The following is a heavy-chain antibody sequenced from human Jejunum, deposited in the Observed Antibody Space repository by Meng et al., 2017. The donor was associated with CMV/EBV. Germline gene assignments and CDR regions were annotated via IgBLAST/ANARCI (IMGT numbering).Heavy chain of an antibody. CDR3: AREIYYTLEY. J-gene: IGHJ4*02. Sequence: CEVSGFIFSDYHMNWVRQAPGRGLEWVARSRHKGDSYTTEYAASVKGRFTISRDDSKKSVFLQMSSLTTEDTAFYYCAREIYYTLEYWGQGTLVTVSS. CDR1: GFIFSDYH. V-gene: IGHV3-72*01. D-gene: IGHD1-26*01. CDR2: SRHKGDSYTT.